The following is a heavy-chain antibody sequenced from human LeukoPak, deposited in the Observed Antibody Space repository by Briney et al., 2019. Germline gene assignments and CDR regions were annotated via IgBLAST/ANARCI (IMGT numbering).Heavy chain of an antibody. CDR3: ARVGRIAAAGTFDY. D-gene: IGHD6-13*01. Sequence: SETLSLTCAVSGVSISSSNWWSWIRQPPGKGLEWIGYIYYSGSTNYNPSLKSRVTISVDTSKNQFSLKLSSVTAADTAVYYCARVGRIAAAGTFDYWGQGTLVTVSS. CDR2: IYYSGST. V-gene: IGHV4-61*01. CDR1: GVSISSSNW. J-gene: IGHJ4*02.